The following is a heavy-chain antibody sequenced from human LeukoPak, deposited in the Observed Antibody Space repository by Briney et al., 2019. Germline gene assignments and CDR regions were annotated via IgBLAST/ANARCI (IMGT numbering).Heavy chain of an antibody. Sequence: ASVKVSCKASGYTFTSYAMHWVRQAPGQRLEWMGWINAGNGNTKYSQKFQGRVTITRDTSASTAYMELSSLRSEDTAVYYCARFGQYLWGMDVWGQGTTVTVSS. CDR3: ARFGQYLWGMDV. J-gene: IGHJ6*02. CDR1: GYTFTSYA. V-gene: IGHV1-3*01. D-gene: IGHD2-8*02. CDR2: INAGNGNT.